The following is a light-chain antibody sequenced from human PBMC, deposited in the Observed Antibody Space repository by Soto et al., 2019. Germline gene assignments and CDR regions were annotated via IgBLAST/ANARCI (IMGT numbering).Light chain of an antibody. CDR1: QSVSSSY. V-gene: IGKV3-20*01. CDR3: QHYYNWPRT. CDR2: GAS. Sequence: EIVLTQSPGTLSLSPGERDTLSCRASQSVSSSYLAWYQQKPGQAPRLLIYGASSRATGIPDRFSGSGSGTDFTLTISRLEPEDFAVYYCQHYYNWPRTFGQGTKVDIK. J-gene: IGKJ1*01.